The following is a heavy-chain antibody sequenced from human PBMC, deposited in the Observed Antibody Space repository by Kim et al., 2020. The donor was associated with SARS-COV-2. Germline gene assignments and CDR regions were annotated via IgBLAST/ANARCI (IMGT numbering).Heavy chain of an antibody. Sequence: GGSLRLSCATSGFTFENYAIHWVRQSPGKGLEWLSLISGDGTDIRYADSVRGRFTVSKDNSKNSLYLQMITLTTEDTAFYFCAKESGNFGDPGGYLHSWG. J-gene: IGHJ5*01. CDR1: GFTFENYA. D-gene: IGHD4-17*01. CDR2: ISGDGTDI. CDR3: AKESGNFGDPGGYLHS. V-gene: IGHV3-43*02.